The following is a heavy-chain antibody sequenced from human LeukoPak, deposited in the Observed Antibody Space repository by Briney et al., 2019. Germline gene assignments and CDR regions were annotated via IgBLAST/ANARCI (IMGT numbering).Heavy chain of an antibody. CDR1: GFTFDDYA. V-gene: IGHV3-9*01. Sequence: GGSLRLSCAASGFTFDDYAMHWVRQAPGKGLEWVSGISYNSGSRVYVGSVKGRFTISRDNAKNSLYLQMNSLRAEDTAFYYCAKDIGYYGSGLWFDPRGQGTLVTVSS. CDR3: AKDIGYYGSGLWFDP. CDR2: ISYNSGSR. J-gene: IGHJ5*02. D-gene: IGHD3-10*01.